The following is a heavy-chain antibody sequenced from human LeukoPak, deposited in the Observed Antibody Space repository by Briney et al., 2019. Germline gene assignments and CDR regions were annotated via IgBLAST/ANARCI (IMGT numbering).Heavy chain of an antibody. CDR3: AKSQYSSSSFLVGFDP. CDR2: ISWNSCSI. V-gene: IGHV3-9*01. D-gene: IGHD6-6*01. CDR1: VLTYDDYA. Sequence: PGGSLRLFCAASVLTYDDYAMHWVRHASGKGLECVSGISWNSCSIVYADSVKSRFTISRDNAENSLYLQMNSLRAEDTALYYCAKSQYSSSSFLVGFDPWGQGNLVTVSS. J-gene: IGHJ5*02.